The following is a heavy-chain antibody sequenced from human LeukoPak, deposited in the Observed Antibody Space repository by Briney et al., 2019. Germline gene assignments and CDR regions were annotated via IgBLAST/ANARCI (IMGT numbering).Heavy chain of an antibody. D-gene: IGHD3-10*01. V-gene: IGHV4-59*02. CDR3: ARVVYRGENWFDP. CDR2: IFSNGNT. CDR1: SGFVSSDY. J-gene: IGHJ5*02. Sequence: SETLSLTCTVYSGFVSSDYWTWIRQPPGKGLEWVGYIFSNGNTEYSPSLESRATISVDPSKNQCSLKLTSVTAADTAVYYCARVVYRGENWFDPWGQGTQVIVSP.